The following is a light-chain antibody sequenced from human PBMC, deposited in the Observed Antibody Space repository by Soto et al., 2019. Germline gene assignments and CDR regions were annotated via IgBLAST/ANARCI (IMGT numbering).Light chain of an antibody. CDR3: QHYNSYSEA. Sequence: DIPITQSPSTLSASVGDRVTLNCRASQSISSWLAWYQQKPGKAPKLLIYKASTLKSGVPSRFSGSGSGTEFTLTISSLQPDDFATYYCQHYNSYSEAFGQGTKVDIK. V-gene: IGKV1-5*03. CDR2: KAS. CDR1: QSISSW. J-gene: IGKJ1*01.